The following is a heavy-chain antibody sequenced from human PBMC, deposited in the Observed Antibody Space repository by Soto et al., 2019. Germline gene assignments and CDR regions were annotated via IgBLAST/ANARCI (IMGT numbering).Heavy chain of an antibody. CDR3: AKDYYGHSGRPFFFDS. CDR1: GFTFSSSA. J-gene: IGHJ4*02. CDR2: ISGSGTTT. D-gene: IGHD3-3*01. Sequence: RRLSCAASGFTFSSSAMSWVRQVPGKGLEWVSAISGSGTTTHYADSVKDRFTISRDNSRDTLYLQMNSLRADDTAVYYCAKDYYGHSGRPFFFDSWGLGTLVTVSS. V-gene: IGHV3-23*01.